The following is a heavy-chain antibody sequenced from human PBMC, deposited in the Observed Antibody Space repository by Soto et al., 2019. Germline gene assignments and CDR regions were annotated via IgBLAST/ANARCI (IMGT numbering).Heavy chain of an antibody. CDR3: AHIPNYYQYDWFDP. V-gene: IGHV2-5*02. CDR2: IYWDADK. D-gene: IGHD3-16*01. Sequence: QITLKESGPTLVKPTQTLTLTCTFSGFSLTTRGVGVGWIRQPPVKALECLALIYWDADKRYSPSLQSRLSITKDTSKNQVVLTMNNVDPVNTATYYCAHIPNYYQYDWFDPWGQGTLVSVSS. J-gene: IGHJ5*02. CDR1: GFSLTTRGVG.